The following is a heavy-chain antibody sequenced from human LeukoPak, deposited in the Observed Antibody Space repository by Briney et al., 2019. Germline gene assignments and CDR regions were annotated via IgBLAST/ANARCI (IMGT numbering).Heavy chain of an antibody. CDR3: ARYGGSSARFSDY. CDR2: IYPSDSDT. D-gene: IGHD4-23*01. Sequence: GESLKISCKGSGYSFTTYWIGWVRQMPGEGLEWMGTIYPSDSDTKYSPSSRGQVTISADKSITTAYLQWNSLQASDTAIYYCARYGGSSARFSDYWGQGTLVTVSS. J-gene: IGHJ4*02. V-gene: IGHV5-51*01. CDR1: GYSFTTYW.